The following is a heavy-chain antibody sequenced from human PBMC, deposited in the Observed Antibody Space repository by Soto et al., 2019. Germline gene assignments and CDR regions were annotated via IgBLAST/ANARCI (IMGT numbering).Heavy chain of an antibody. V-gene: IGHV3-73*01. CDR3: SSPSRASCSGATCYDY. D-gene: IGHD2-15*01. CDR2: IRSKANNYAT. CDR1: GFTLSCSA. J-gene: IGHJ4*02. Sequence: PGGSLRLSCAASGFTLSCSAVHWVRQAPGKGLEWVGRIRSKANNYATTYGAPVKGRFTISRDDSKNTAYLQMNSLITEDTAVYFCSSPSRASCSGATCYDYWGQGTLVTVSS.